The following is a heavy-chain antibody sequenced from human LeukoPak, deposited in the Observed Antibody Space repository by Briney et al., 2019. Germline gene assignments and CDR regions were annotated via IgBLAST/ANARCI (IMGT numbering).Heavy chain of an antibody. J-gene: IGHJ4*02. V-gene: IGHV4-34*01. CDR2: INHSGST. CDR1: GGSFSAYY. CDR3: ARSPTMVAATLYYFDY. Sequence: SETLSLTCAVYGGSFSAYYWSWIRQPPGKGLEWIGEINHSGSTNYNPSLKSRVTISVDTSKNQFSLKLTSVTAADTAVYYCARSPTMVAATLYYFDYWGQGTLVTVSS. D-gene: IGHD2-15*01.